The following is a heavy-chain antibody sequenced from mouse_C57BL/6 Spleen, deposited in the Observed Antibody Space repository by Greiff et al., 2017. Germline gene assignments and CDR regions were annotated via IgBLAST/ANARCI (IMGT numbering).Heavy chain of an antibody. CDR3: ARSGDYDEDYYAMDY. Sequence: EVQLQQSGPELVKPGASVKISCKASGYTFTDYYMNWVKQSHGKSLEWIGDINPNNGGTSYNQKFKGKATLTVDKSSSTAYMELRSLTSEDSAVYYCARSGDYDEDYYAMDYWGQGTSVTVSS. J-gene: IGHJ4*01. CDR2: INPNNGGT. CDR1: GYTFTDYY. D-gene: IGHD2-4*01. V-gene: IGHV1-26*01.